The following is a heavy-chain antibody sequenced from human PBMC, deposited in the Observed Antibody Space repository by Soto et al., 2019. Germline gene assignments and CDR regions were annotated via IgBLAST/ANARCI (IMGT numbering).Heavy chain of an antibody. D-gene: IGHD2-21*01. J-gene: IGHJ6*02. V-gene: IGHV4-4*02. CDR3: ASDLLVVDYYYGMDV. CDR2: IYHSGST. Sequence: RMVKQHPGKGLEWIGEIYHSGSTNYNPSLKSRVTISVDKSKNQFSLELSRLRSDDTAVYYCASDLLVVDYYYGMDVWGQPLTLTRSS.